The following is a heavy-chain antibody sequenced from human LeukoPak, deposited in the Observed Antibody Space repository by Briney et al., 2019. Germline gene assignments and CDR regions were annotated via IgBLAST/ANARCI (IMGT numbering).Heavy chain of an antibody. V-gene: IGHV3-21*01. CDR3: ARDVGGYYEKCFQH. Sequence: GGSLRLSCAASGFTFSSYAMSWARQAPGKGLEWVSSISSSSSYIYYADSVKGRFTISRDNAKNSLYLQMNSLRAEDTAVYYCARDVGGYYEKCFQHWGQGTLVTVSS. CDR2: ISSSSSYI. CDR1: GFTFSSYA. D-gene: IGHD3-22*01. J-gene: IGHJ1*01.